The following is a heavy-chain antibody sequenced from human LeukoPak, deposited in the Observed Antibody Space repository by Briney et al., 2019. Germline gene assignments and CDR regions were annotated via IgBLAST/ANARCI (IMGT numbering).Heavy chain of an antibody. CDR2: IYYSGST. CDR1: GGSISSSSYY. V-gene: IGHV4-39*07. CDR3: ARDRGDSHYYGSGGIDY. J-gene: IGHJ4*02. D-gene: IGHD3-10*01. Sequence: SETLSLTCTVSGGSISSSSYYWGWIRQPPGKGLEWIGSIYYSGSTYYNPSLKSRVTISVDTSKNQFSLKLSSVTAADTAVYYCARDRGDSHYYGSGGIDYWGQGTLVTVSS.